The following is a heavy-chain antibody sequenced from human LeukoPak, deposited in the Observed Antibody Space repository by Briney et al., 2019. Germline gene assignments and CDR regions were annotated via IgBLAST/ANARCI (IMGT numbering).Heavy chain of an antibody. V-gene: IGHV4-59*11. Sequence: SETLSLTCTVSGGSISSHYWSWIRQPPGKGLEWIGYIYYSGSTNYNPSLKSRVTISVDTSKNQFSLKLSSVTAADTAVYYCAGGNIAAADQVDYWGQGTLVTVSS. D-gene: IGHD6-13*01. CDR3: AGGNIAAADQVDY. J-gene: IGHJ4*02. CDR1: GGSISSHY. CDR2: IYYSGST.